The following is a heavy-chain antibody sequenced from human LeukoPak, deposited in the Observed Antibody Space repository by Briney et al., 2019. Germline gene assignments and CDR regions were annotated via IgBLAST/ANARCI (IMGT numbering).Heavy chain of an antibody. V-gene: IGHV3-9*01. J-gene: IGHJ4*02. CDR3: AKVRVGAMDY. CDR1: GFTFDDYA. D-gene: IGHD1-26*01. CDR2: ISRNSGSI. Sequence: GRSLRLSCAASGFTFDDYAMHWVRQAPGKGLEWVSGISRNSGSIGYADSVKGRFTISRDNAKNSLYLQMNSLRAEDTALYYCAKVRVGAMDYWGQGTLVTVSS.